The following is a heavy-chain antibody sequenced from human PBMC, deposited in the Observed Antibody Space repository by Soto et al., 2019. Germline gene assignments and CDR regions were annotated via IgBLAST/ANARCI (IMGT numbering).Heavy chain of an antibody. J-gene: IGHJ1*01. Sequence: QVQLQESGPGLVKPSETLSLTCTVSGGSVSSGRYYWGWIRQSPGKGLEWIGHIYYSGNTHYNPALKSRVNISVDTSKTQFSLKLRPMTAADTAVYYCARVLAMTRSGVNQRYFQHWGQGSLVTVSS. CDR3: ARVLAMTRSGVNQRYFQH. D-gene: IGHD3-3*01. CDR2: IYYSGNT. CDR1: GGSVSSGRYY. V-gene: IGHV4-61*01.